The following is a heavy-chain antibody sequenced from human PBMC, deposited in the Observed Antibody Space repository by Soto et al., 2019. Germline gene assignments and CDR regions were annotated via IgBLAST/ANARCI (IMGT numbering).Heavy chain of an antibody. CDR3: ARSYGGNSGTFDF. V-gene: IGHV4-34*01. D-gene: IGHD4-17*01. CDR1: GGSFSGYY. CDR2: INHSGST. J-gene: IGHJ4*02. Sequence: QVQLQQWGAGLLKPSETLSLTCAVYGGSFSGYYWSWIRQPPGKGLEYIGEINHSGSTNYNPSLKSRVTISVDTSKTQFSLKLSSATAADTAVYYCARSYGGNSGTFDFWGQGTLVTVSS.